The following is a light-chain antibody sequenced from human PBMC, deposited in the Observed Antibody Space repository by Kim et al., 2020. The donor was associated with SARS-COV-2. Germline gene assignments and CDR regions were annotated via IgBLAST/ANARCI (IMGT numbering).Light chain of an antibody. CDR1: SSIIGAGYD. J-gene: IGLJ2*01. CDR2: ANS. CDR3: QSYDSSLSVV. V-gene: IGLV1-40*01. Sequence: GQRVTISCTGSSSIIGAGYDVHWYQQLPGTAPKLLIYANSNRPSGVPDRFSGSKSGTSASLAITGLQAEDEADYYCQSYDSSLSVVFGGGTQLTVL.